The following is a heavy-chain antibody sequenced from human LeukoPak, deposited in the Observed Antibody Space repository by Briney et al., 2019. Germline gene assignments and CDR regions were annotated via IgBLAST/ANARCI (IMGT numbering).Heavy chain of an antibody. CDR2: ISGSGANT. CDR1: GFTFSTYA. Sequence: GGSLRLSCAATGFTFSTYAMSWVRQAPGKGLEWVSTISGSGANTYYADSVRGRFTISRDNSKNTLYLHMNSLRAEDTAVCYCAKERAVYTNPYYFDYSGQGTLVTVFS. V-gene: IGHV3-23*01. J-gene: IGHJ4*02. CDR3: AKERAVYTNPYYFDY. D-gene: IGHD3-16*01.